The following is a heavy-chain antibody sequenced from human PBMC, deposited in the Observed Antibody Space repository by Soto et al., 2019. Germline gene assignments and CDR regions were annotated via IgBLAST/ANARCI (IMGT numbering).Heavy chain of an antibody. CDR2: ISAYNGNT. V-gene: IGHV1-18*01. J-gene: IGHJ4*02. CDR3: ARVRGWLQPLFDY. D-gene: IGHD6-19*01. Sequence: QVQLVQSGAEVKKPGASVKVSCKASGYTFTSYGIRWVRQAPGQGLEWMGWISAYNGNTNYAQKLQGRVTMTTDTPTSTDYMELRSMRSDDTAVYYCARVRGWLQPLFDYWGQGTLVTVSS. CDR1: GYTFTSYG.